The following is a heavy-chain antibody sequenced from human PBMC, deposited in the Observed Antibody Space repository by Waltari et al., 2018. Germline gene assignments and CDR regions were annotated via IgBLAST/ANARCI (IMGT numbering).Heavy chain of an antibody. Sequence: EMQLVESGGDLVQPGKSLRLSCVVSGFTFDDHGMHWVRQAPGKGLGCVSGGIWNSDDIAYADSVKGRFTVSRDNAKNTIYLEMSRLTVDDTGLYYCARDGGVSTTRWYLDLWGRGTLVTVSS. J-gene: IGHJ2*01. CDR3: ARDGGVSTTRWYLDL. D-gene: IGHD3-16*01. CDR2: GIWNSDDI. V-gene: IGHV3-9*01. CDR1: GFTFDDHG.